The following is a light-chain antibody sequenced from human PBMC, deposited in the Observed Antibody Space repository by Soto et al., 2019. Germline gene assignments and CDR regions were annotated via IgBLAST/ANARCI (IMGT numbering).Light chain of an antibody. J-gene: IGLJ2*01. CDR1: SSDVGGYNY. CDR2: EVS. Sequence: QSALTQPASVSGSPGQSITIACTGTSSDVGGYNYVSWYQQHPGKAPKVMIYEVSHRPSGVSDRFSGSKSGNTASLTISGLQAEDEADYYCSSYTTSSTLVVFGGGTQRTVL. V-gene: IGLV2-14*01. CDR3: SSYTTSSTLVV.